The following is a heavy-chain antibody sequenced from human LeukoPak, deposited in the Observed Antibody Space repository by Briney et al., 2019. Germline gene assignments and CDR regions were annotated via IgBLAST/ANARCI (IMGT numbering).Heavy chain of an antibody. Sequence: GGSLRLSCAASGFTVSSNYMSWVRQSPGKGLEWVSIIYSGGSTYYADSVKGRFTISRDNSRNTLYLQMTSLRVEDTAVYYCARDRGAAAGDWGQGTLVTVSS. CDR1: GFTVSSNY. D-gene: IGHD6-13*01. V-gene: IGHV3-66*01. CDR3: ARDRGAAAGD. J-gene: IGHJ4*02. CDR2: IYSGGST.